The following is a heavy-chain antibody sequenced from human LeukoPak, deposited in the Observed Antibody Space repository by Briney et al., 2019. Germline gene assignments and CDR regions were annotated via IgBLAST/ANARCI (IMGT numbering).Heavy chain of an antibody. CDR3: ATSRPSYYDSSGYPFDY. CDR1: GYTLTELS. Sequence: ASVKVSCKASGYTLTELSMHWVRQAPGKGLEWMGGFDPEDGETIYAQKFQGRVTMTEDTSTDTAYMELSSLRSEDTAVYYCATSRPSYYDSSGYPFDYWGQGTLVTVSS. V-gene: IGHV1-24*01. D-gene: IGHD3-22*01. J-gene: IGHJ4*02. CDR2: FDPEDGET.